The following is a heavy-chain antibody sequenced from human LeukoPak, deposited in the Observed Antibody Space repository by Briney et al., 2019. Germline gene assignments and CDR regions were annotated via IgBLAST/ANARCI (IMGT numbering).Heavy chain of an antibody. V-gene: IGHV3-30*02. D-gene: IGHD3-16*01. J-gene: IGHJ4*02. CDR1: GFTFSANN. CDR2: IDHDGSQK. Sequence: GGSLRLSCAVSGFTFSANNMHWVRQAPGKGLEWVTFIDHDGSQKFYADSVKGRFTISRDNSKNALYLHTNSLRPEDTAVYYCAKDGGGGTYSFDYWGQGSLVTVSS. CDR3: AKDGGGGTYSFDY.